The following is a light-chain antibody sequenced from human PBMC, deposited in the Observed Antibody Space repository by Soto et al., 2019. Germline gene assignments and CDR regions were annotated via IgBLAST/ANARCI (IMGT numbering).Light chain of an antibody. CDR3: SSYTTSSTRV. CDR1: SSDVGAYDY. Sequence: LTQPASVSGSPGQSIAISCTGTSSDVGAYDYVSWYQQHPDKAPKLMIYEVSNRPSGVSNRFSGSKSVNTATLTISGLQADDEADYYCSSYTTSSTRVFGTGTKVTVL. J-gene: IGLJ1*01. CDR2: EVS. V-gene: IGLV2-14*03.